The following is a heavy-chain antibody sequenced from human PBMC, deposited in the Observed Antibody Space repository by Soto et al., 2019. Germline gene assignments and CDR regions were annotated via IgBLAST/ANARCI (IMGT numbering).Heavy chain of an antibody. CDR2: ISGSGGVS. D-gene: IGHD6-19*01. V-gene: IGHV3-23*01. J-gene: IGHJ5*02. Sequence: GGSLRLSCAASGFTFNSFATNWVRQAPGRGLEWVSIISGSGGVSYYSDSVRGRFTISRDNSKSTLYLQMNGLRDDDTAVYYCATRYSSGWSRYNWFGPWGQGTLVTVSS. CDR1: GFTFNSFA. CDR3: ATRYSSGWSRYNWFGP.